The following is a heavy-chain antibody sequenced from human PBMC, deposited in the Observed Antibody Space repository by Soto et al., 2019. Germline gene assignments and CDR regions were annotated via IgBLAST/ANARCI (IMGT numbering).Heavy chain of an antibody. Sequence: QVQLVESGAEVKKPGASVTVSCKASGYTFTSYYLHWVRQAPGQGLEWMGKINPGGGTTSYAQKVQGRVTMTRDTSTSTVYMELSSLRSEDTAVYYCVRWDYYDSSGYYGHPPYFDYCGQGPLVTVPS. D-gene: IGHD3-22*01. CDR1: GYTFTSYY. V-gene: IGHV1-46*01. CDR3: VRWDYYDSSGYYGHPPYFDY. J-gene: IGHJ4*02. CDR2: INPGGGTT.